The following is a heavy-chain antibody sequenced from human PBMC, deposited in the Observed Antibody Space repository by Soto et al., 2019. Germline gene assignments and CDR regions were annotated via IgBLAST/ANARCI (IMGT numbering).Heavy chain of an antibody. D-gene: IGHD4-17*01. CDR1: GFTFSSYA. Sequence: GESLKISCAASGFTFSSYAMHWVRQAPGKGLEWVAVISYDGSNKYYADSVKGRFTISRDNSKNTLYLQMNSLRAEDTAVYYCARDQGGDYVDYYYGMDVWGQGTTVTVSS. CDR2: ISYDGSNK. CDR3: ARDQGGDYVDYYYGMDV. V-gene: IGHV3-30-3*01. J-gene: IGHJ6*02.